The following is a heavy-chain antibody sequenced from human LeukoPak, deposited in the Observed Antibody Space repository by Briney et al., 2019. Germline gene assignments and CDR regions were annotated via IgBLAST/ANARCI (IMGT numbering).Heavy chain of an antibody. CDR3: ARGGSGCSSTSCYRGPEYYYYYYGMDV. D-gene: IGHD2-2*01. CDR2: INHSGST. J-gene: IGHJ6*02. Sequence: SETLSLTCAVYGGSFSGYYWSWIRQPPGKGLEWIGEINHSGSTNYNPSLKSRVTISVDTSKNQFSLKLGSVTAADTAVYYCARGGSGCSSTSCYRGPEYYYYYYGMDVWGQGTTVTVSS. V-gene: IGHV4-34*01. CDR1: GGSFSGYY.